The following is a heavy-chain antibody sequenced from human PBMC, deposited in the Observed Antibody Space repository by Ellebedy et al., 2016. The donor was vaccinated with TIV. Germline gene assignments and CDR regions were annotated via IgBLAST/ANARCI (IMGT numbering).Heavy chain of an antibody. V-gene: IGHV4-59*01. CDR1: GCSIRIYF. J-gene: IGHJ5*02. CDR3: ARWGIWFGDLFGWFDP. D-gene: IGHD3-10*01. CDR2: IYYSGST. Sequence: SETLSLTXAVSGCSIRIYFWSWIRQPPGKGLEWIGYIYYSGSTNYNPSLKSRVTISVDTSKNQFSLKLSSVTAADTAVYYCARWGIWFGDLFGWFDPWGQGTLVTVSS.